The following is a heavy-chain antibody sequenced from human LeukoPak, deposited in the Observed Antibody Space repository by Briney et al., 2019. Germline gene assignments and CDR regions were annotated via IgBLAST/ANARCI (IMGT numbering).Heavy chain of an antibody. Sequence: SVKVSCKASGGTFSSYAISWMRQAPGQGLEWMGGIIPIFGTANYAQKFQGRVTITADESTSTAYMELSSLRSEDTAVYYCARAHSSSRMMADYWGQGTLVTVSS. CDR2: IIPIFGTA. V-gene: IGHV1-69*13. CDR1: GGTFSSYA. J-gene: IGHJ4*02. CDR3: ARAHSSSRMMADY. D-gene: IGHD6-13*01.